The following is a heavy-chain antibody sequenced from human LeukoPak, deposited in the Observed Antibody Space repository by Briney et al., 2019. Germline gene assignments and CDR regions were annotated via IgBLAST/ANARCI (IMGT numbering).Heavy chain of an antibody. D-gene: IGHD3-10*01. J-gene: IGHJ4*02. CDR2: IYYSGST. CDR1: GGSISSSSYY. Sequence: PSETLSLTCTVSGGSISSSSYYWGWIRQPPGKGLEWIGGIYYSGSTYYNPSLKSRVTISVDTSKNQFSLNLSSVTAADTAVYYCARRELLWFGAHDYWGQGTLVTVSS. CDR3: ARRELLWFGAHDY. V-gene: IGHV4-39*01.